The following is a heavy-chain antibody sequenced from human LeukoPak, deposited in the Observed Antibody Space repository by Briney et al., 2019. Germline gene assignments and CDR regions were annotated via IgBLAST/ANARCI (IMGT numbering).Heavy chain of an antibody. V-gene: IGHV1-8*01. CDR1: GYTFTSYD. J-gene: IGHJ6*02. CDR3: ARVGSSGWYYYYYGMDV. CDR2: MNPNSGNT. Sequence: ASVKVSCKASGYTFTSYDINWVRQATGQGLEWMGWMNPNSGNTGYAQKFQGRVTMTRNTSISTAYMELSSLRSADTAVYYCARVGSSGWYYYYYGMDVWGQGTTVTVSS. D-gene: IGHD6-19*01.